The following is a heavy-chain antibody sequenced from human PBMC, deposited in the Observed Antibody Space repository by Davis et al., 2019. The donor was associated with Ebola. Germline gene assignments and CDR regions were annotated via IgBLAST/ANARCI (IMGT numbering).Heavy chain of an antibody. D-gene: IGHD1-7*01. CDR1: GYIFTTYY. CDR3: TGNYAKSAFDI. CDR2: ISYDGSHN. J-gene: IGHJ3*02. V-gene: IGHV3-30*04. Sequence: SCKASGYIFTTYYMHWVRQAPGKGLEWLTVISYDGSHNFYADVVKDRFTVSRDDSKSTLYLQMNSLRVEDTAVYYCTGNYAKSAFDIWGPGTMVAVSS.